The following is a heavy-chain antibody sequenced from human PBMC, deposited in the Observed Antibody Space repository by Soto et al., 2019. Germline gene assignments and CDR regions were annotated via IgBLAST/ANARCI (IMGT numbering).Heavy chain of an antibody. CDR1: GFTFSSYS. V-gene: IGHV3-21*01. Sequence: EVQLVESGGGLVKPGGSLRLSCAASGFTFSSYSTNWVRQAPVKGLEWVSSISSSSSYIYYADSVKGRFTISRDNAKNSLSLPMNSMRAEDKAVYYCASDQPGYSYGYGLGYWGQGTLVTVSS. CDR3: ASDQPGYSYGYGLGY. J-gene: IGHJ4*02. D-gene: IGHD5-18*01. CDR2: ISSSSSYI.